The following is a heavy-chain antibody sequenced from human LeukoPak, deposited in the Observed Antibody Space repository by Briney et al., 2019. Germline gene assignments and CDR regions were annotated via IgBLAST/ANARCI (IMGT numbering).Heavy chain of an antibody. J-gene: IGHJ4*02. CDR3: ARTREVVNFDY. V-gene: IGHV4-59*01. D-gene: IGHD3-22*01. CDR2: IYYSGST. Sequence: PSETLSLTCTVSGGSISSYYWSWIRQPPGKGLEWIGYIYYSGSTNYNPSLKSRVTISVDTSKNQFPLKLSSVTAADTAVYYCARTREVVNFDYWGQGTLVTVSS. CDR1: GGSISSYY.